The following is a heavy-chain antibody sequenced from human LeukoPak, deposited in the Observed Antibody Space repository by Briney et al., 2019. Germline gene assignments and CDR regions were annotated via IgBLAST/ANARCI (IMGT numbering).Heavy chain of an antibody. Sequence: GASVKVSCKASGYIFTNYHIHRVQQAPGRGLEWIGRVDPEDGETSYIERFQGRVTITADTSTDTAYMELRNLKSEDTAVYYCSTVRIVGATDYWGQGTLVTVSS. D-gene: IGHD1-26*01. J-gene: IGHJ4*02. CDR3: STVRIVGATDY. CDR1: GYIFTNYH. V-gene: IGHV1-69-2*01. CDR2: VDPEDGET.